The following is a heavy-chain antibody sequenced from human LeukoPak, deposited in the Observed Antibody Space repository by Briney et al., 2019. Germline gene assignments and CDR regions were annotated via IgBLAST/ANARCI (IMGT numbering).Heavy chain of an antibody. Sequence: PGGSLRLSCAASGFTFSSYAMSWARQAPGKGLEWVSAISGSGGSTYYADSVKGRFTISRDNSKNTLYLQMNSLRAEDTAVYYCASGGDSSGYASRDWGQGTLVTVSS. D-gene: IGHD3-22*01. CDR1: GFTFSSYA. J-gene: IGHJ4*02. CDR3: ASGGDSSGYASRD. V-gene: IGHV3-23*01. CDR2: ISGSGGST.